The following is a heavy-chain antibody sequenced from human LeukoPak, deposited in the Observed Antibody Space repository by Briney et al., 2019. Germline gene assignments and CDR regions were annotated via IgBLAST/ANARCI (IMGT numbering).Heavy chain of an antibody. J-gene: IGHJ5*02. V-gene: IGHV3-48*02. CDR2: ISGITSDI. D-gene: IGHD3-10*01. CDR1: GFTFSAYS. Sequence: GGSLRLSCAASGFTFSAYSMNWVRQAPGKGLEWVSFISGITSDIYYAESVKGRFTISRDSAKNSLYLQMNSLRDEDTAVYYCARVSFYYYDAGSPGPPFDPWGQGTLVTVSS. CDR3: ARVSFYYYDAGSPGPPFDP.